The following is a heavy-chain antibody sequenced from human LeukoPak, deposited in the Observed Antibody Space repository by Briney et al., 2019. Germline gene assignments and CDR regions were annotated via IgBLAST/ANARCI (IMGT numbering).Heavy chain of an antibody. D-gene: IGHD3-16*01. CDR3: ATPVPVGDHDAFDI. Sequence: ASVKVSCKVSGYTLTELSMHWVRQAPGKGLEWMGGFDPEDGETIYAQKFQGRVTMTEDTSTDTAYMELSSLRSEDTAVYYCATPVPVGDHDAFDIWGQGTMVTVSS. J-gene: IGHJ3*02. V-gene: IGHV1-24*01. CDR2: FDPEDGET. CDR1: GYTLTELS.